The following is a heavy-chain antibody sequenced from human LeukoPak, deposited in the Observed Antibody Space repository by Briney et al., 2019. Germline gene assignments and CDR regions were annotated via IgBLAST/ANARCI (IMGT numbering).Heavy chain of an antibody. J-gene: IGHJ4*02. CDR3: ARGDYYDTRGGYFDY. Sequence: SETLSLTCTVSGGSISSHYWSWIRQPPGKGLEWIGYTYYSGSTNYNPSLKSRVTISVDTSKNQFSLKLSSVTAADTAVYYCARGDYYDTRGGYFDYWGQGTLVTVSS. V-gene: IGHV4-59*11. CDR1: GGSISSHY. CDR2: TYYSGST. D-gene: IGHD3-22*01.